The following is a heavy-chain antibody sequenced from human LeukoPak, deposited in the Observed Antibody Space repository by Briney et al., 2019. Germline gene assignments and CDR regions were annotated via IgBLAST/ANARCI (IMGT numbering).Heavy chain of an antibody. J-gene: IGHJ4*02. CDR3: AREVDSGGFHYFDS. Sequence: GGSLRLSCATSGFTFSDYYMSWIRQAPGEGLEWVSHISGTNTYRNYADSVRGRFTISRDNAKTSLYLQMNSLRAEDTAVYYCAREVDSGGFHYFDSWGQGTLVTVSS. CDR2: ISGTNTYR. D-gene: IGHD1-26*01. CDR1: GFTFSDYY. V-gene: IGHV3-11*05.